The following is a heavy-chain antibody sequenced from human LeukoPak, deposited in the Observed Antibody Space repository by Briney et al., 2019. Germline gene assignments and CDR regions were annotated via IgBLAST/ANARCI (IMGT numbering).Heavy chain of an antibody. CDR1: GFTFDDYG. V-gene: IGHV3-20*04. Sequence: GGSLRLSCAASGFTFDDYGMSWVRQAPGKGLAWVSGINWNGGSTGYADSVKGRFTISRDNAKNSLYLQMNSLRAEDTALYYCAGPDSSGLEALFDYWGPGTLVTVSS. CDR3: AGPDSSGLEALFDY. CDR2: INWNGGST. D-gene: IGHD3-22*01. J-gene: IGHJ4*02.